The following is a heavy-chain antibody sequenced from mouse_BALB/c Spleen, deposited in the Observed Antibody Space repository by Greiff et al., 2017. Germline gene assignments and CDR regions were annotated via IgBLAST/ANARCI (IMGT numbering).Heavy chain of an antibody. J-gene: IGHJ2*01. Sequence: EVHLVESGGGLVQPGGSRKLSCAASGFTFSSFGMHWVRQAPEKGLEWVAYISSGSSTIYYADTVKGRFTISRDNPKNTLFLQMTSLRSEDTAMYYCARYYGSSYGYFDYWGQGTTLTVSS. CDR3: ARYYGSSYGYFDY. CDR2: ISSGSSTI. CDR1: GFTFSSFG. D-gene: IGHD1-1*01. V-gene: IGHV5-17*02.